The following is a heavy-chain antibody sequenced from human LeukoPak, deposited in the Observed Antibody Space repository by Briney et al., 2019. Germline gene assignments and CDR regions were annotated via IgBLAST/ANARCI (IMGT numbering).Heavy chain of an antibody. J-gene: IGHJ4*02. D-gene: IGHD6-19*01. CDR3: ARVLLGWTENTCDY. CDR1: GFTFSSYG. CDR2: ISSSSGDF. V-gene: IGHV3-48*02. Sequence: GGSLRLSCAASGFTFSSYGMNWVRQAPGKGLEWVSFISSSSGDFYYADSMKGRFTISRDNAKNSLYLQMNTLTDEDTAVYYCARVLLGWTENTCDYWGQGTLDTVSS.